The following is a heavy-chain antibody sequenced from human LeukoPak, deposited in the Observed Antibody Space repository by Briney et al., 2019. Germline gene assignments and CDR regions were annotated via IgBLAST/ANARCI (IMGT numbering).Heavy chain of an antibody. V-gene: IGHV3-11*05. CDR3: ARDLLFLWFGESGNAFDI. CDR2: ISSSSSYT. CDR1: GFTFSDYY. J-gene: IGHJ3*02. D-gene: IGHD3-10*01. Sequence: PGGSLRLSCAASGFTFSDYYMSWIRQAPGKGLEWASYISSSSSYTNYADSVKGRFTISRDNAKNSLYLQMNSLRAEDTAVYYCARDLLFLWFGESGNAFDIWGQGTMVTVSS.